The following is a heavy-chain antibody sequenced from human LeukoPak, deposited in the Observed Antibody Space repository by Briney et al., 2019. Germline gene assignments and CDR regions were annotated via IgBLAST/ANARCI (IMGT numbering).Heavy chain of an antibody. Sequence: PSETLSLTCTVSGGSISSYYWSWIRQPPGKGLEWIGYIYYSGSTNYNPSLKSRVTISVDTSKNQFSLKLSSVTAADTAVYYCARRGLAAAGSRNWFDPWGQGTLVTVSS. CDR1: GGSISSYY. CDR3: ARRGLAAAGSRNWFDP. J-gene: IGHJ5*02. V-gene: IGHV4-59*01. D-gene: IGHD6-13*01. CDR2: IYYSGST.